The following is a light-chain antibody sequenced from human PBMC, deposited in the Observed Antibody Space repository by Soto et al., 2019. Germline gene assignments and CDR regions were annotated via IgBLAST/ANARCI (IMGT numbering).Light chain of an antibody. CDR2: GAS. Sequence: EIEMTQSPSTLSVSPGERATLSCRASQSVSINLAWYQQKPGQAPRLLIYGASSRATGIPARFSGSGSGTDFTLTISRLEPEDFAVYYCQQYGSSPFTFGGGTKVDIK. V-gene: IGKV3-20*01. CDR3: QQYGSSPFT. CDR1: QSVSIN. J-gene: IGKJ4*01.